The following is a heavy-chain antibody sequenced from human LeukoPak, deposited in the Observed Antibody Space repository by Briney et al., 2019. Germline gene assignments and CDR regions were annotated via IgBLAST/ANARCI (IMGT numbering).Heavy chain of an antibody. V-gene: IGHV4-4*07. J-gene: IGHJ3*02. Sequence: SETLSLTCTVSGGSISSYYWSWIRQPAGKGLEWIGRIYTSGSTNYNPSLKSRVTMSVDTSKNQSSLKLSSVTAADTAVYYCARDGDYYGSGSYYPDAFDIWGQGTMVTVSS. CDR2: IYTSGST. D-gene: IGHD3-10*01. CDR1: GGSISSYY. CDR3: ARDGDYYGSGSYYPDAFDI.